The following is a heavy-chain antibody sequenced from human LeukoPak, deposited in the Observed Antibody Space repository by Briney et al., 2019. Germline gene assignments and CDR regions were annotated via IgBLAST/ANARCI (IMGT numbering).Heavy chain of an antibody. CDR1: GGTFSTYA. V-gene: IGHV1-69*06. Sequence: SVKVSCKASGGTFSTYAISWVRQAPGQGLEWMGGIIPIFDTANYAQKFQGRVTVTADKSTSTAYMELRSLRSEDTAVYYCARGDCSGGSCYTHWFDPWGQGTLVTVSS. CDR3: ARGDCSGGSCYTHWFDP. D-gene: IGHD2-15*01. J-gene: IGHJ5*02. CDR2: IIPIFDTA.